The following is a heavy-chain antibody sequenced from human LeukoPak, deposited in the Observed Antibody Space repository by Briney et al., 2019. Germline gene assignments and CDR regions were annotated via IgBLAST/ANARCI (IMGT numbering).Heavy chain of an antibody. V-gene: IGHV3-30*18. CDR2: ISYDGSNK. Sequence: PGGSLRLSCAASGFTLSSYGMHWVRQAPGKGLEWVAVISYDGSNKYYADSVKGRFTISRDDSKNTLYLQMNSLRAEDTAVYYCAKDSTMVRGVIITIPLDAFDIWGQGTMVTVSS. CDR3: AKDSTMVRGVIITIPLDAFDI. J-gene: IGHJ3*02. D-gene: IGHD3-10*01. CDR1: GFTLSSYG.